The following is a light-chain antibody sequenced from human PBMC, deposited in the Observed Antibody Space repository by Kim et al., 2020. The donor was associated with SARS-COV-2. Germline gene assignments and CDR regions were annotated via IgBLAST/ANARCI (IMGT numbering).Light chain of an antibody. CDR3: QQSYSTPLT. V-gene: IGKV1-39*01. CDR2: AAS. Sequence: GDRVTITCRASQSIGNYLNWYQQKPGRAPNLLIYAASSLQSGVPSRFSGSGSGTDFTLTMSGLQPEDFATYYCQQSYSTPLTFGGGTKVDIK. CDR1: QSIGNY. J-gene: IGKJ4*01.